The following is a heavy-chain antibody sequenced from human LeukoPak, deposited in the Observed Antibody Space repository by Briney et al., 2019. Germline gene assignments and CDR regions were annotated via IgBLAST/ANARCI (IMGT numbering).Heavy chain of an antibody. J-gene: IGHJ6*02. CDR2: ISWNSGSI. Sequence: PGGSLRLSCAASGFTFDDYAMHWVRQAPGRGLEWVSGISWNSGSIGYADSVKGRFTISRDNAKNSLYLQMNSLRAEDTALYYCAKDMRVGATYYYYGMDVWGQGTTVTISS. CDR3: AKDMRVGATYYYYGMDV. D-gene: IGHD1-26*01. CDR1: GFTFDDYA. V-gene: IGHV3-9*01.